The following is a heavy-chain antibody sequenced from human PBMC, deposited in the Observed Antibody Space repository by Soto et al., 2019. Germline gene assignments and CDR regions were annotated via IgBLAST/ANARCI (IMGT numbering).Heavy chain of an antibody. J-gene: IGHJ4*02. Sequence: GGSLRLSCAASGFMFSRYSMTWVRQAPGKGLEWVANIKQDGSDKYCVDSVEGRFTISRDNAKNSLYLQMNSLRAEDTALYYCASGHSSGWYDYWGQGTLVTVSS. V-gene: IGHV3-7*03. CDR3: ASGHSSGWYDY. D-gene: IGHD6-19*01. CDR1: GFMFSRYS. CDR2: IKQDGSDK.